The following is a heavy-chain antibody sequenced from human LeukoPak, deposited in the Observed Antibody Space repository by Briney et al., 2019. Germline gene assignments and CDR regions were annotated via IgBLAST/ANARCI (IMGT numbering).Heavy chain of an antibody. V-gene: IGHV3-9*01. J-gene: IGHJ6*02. CDR1: GFTFDDYA. D-gene: IGHD2-15*01. Sequence: PGRSLRLSCAASGFTFDDYAIHWVRQAPGEGLEWVSGISWNSNRKVYADSVKGRFTISRDNAKNSLYLQMNSLTAEDTALYYCAKDLTDSLYYYGMDVWGQGTTVTVSS. CDR3: AKDLTDSLYYYGMDV. CDR2: ISWNSNRK.